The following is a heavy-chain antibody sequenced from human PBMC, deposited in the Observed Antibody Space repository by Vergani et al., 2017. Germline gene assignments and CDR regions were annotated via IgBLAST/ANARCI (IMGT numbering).Heavy chain of an antibody. CDR1: GYTYTNYG. CDR2: ISGYNGNT. Sequence: QVQLVQSGAEVKKPGASVKVSCKASGYTYTNYGISWVRQAPGQRLEWMGWISGYNGNTNYAQNLQGRVTMTTDTSTKPAYMELRRLRSDDTAVYYCAGDDICGYNYRNIDYWGQGTLVTVSS. J-gene: IGHJ4*02. V-gene: IGHV1-18*01. CDR3: AGDDICGYNYRNIDY. D-gene: IGHD1-1*01.